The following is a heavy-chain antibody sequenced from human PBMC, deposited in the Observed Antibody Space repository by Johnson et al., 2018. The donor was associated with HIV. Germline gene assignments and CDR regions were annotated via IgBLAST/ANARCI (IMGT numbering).Heavy chain of an antibody. Sequence: VQLVESGGGLVQPGGSLRLSCAASGFTVSSNYMSWVRQAPWKGLEWVSIIYSVGSTYYADSVKGRFTISRDNSKNTLYLQMNSLRVEDTAVYYCATSGSYDAFDIWGQGTMVTVSS. V-gene: IGHV3-66*01. CDR1: GFTVSSNY. CDR3: ATSGSYDAFDI. CDR2: IYSVGST. J-gene: IGHJ3*02. D-gene: IGHD1-26*01.